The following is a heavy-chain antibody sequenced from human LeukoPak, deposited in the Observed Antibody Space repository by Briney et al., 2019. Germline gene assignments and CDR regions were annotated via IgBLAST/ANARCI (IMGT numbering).Heavy chain of an antibody. V-gene: IGHV7-4-1*02. D-gene: IGHD1-26*01. Sequence: ASVKVSCKASGYTFTSYAMNWVRQAPGQGLEWMGWINTNTGSPTYAQGFTGRFVFSLDTSVSTAYLQISSLKAEDTAVYYCARSLILGNRSGSYYSGYWGQGTLVTVSS. CDR1: GYTFTSYA. CDR3: ARSLILGNRSGSYYSGY. J-gene: IGHJ4*02. CDR2: INTNTGSP.